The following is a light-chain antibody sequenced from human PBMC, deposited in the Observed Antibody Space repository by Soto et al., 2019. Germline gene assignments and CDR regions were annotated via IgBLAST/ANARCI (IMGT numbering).Light chain of an antibody. CDR1: QSVSSN. CDR3: QQYNKWPRT. CDR2: GAS. J-gene: IGKJ2*01. V-gene: IGKV3-15*01. Sequence: ESVLTQSPATLSVSPGERATLSCRASQSVSSNLAWYQQKPGQAPRLLIYGASTRATGIPARFSGSGSGTEFTLTISSLQSEDFAVYYCQQYNKWPRTFGQGTKLDIK.